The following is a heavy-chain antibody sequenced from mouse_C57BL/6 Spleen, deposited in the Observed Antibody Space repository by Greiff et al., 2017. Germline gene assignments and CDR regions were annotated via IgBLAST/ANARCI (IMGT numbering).Heavy chain of an antibody. CDR3: ARGNWDEDY. Sequence: VQLQQPGAELVMPGASVKLSCKASGYTFTSYWMHWVKQRPGQGLEWIGEIDPSGSYTNYNQKFKGKSTLTVDKSSSTAYMQLSSLTSEDSAVYYCARGNWDEDYWGQGTTLTVSS. V-gene: IGHV1-69*01. J-gene: IGHJ2*01. CDR1: GYTFTSYW. D-gene: IGHD4-1*02. CDR2: IDPSGSYT.